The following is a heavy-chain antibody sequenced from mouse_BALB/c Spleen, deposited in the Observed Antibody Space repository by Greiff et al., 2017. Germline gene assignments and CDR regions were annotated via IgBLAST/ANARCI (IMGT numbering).Heavy chain of an antibody. J-gene: IGHJ3*01. D-gene: IGHD1-1*01. CDR3: ARCPNYYGSSPWFAY. CDR1: GYTFTSYW. CDR2: IAPGSGST. V-gene: IGHV1S41*01. Sequence: DLVKPGASVKLSCKASGYTFTSYWINWIKQRPGQGLEWIGRIAPGSGSTYYNEMFKGKATLTVDTSSSTAYIQLSSLSSEDSAVYFCARCPNYYGSSPWFAYWGQGTLVTVSA.